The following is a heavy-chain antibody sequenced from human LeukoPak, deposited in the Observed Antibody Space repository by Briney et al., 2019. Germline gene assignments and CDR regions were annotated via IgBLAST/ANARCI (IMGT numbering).Heavy chain of an antibody. V-gene: IGHV4-59*01. J-gene: IGHJ5*02. CDR3: AGGPIVVVPAYWFDP. D-gene: IGHD2-2*01. Sequence: WETLSPTCTVSGGSISSYYWSWIRPPPGKGLEWIGYIYYSGSTNYNPSLKSRVTISVDTSKNQFSLKLSSVTAADTAVYYCAGGPIVVVPAYWFDPWGQGTLGTVSS. CDR2: IYYSGST. CDR1: GGSISSYY.